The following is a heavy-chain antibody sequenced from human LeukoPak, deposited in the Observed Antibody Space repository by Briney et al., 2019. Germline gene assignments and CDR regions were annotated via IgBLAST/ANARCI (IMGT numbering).Heavy chain of an antibody. CDR2: INTDGSRA. CDR1: GFNFSDYW. V-gene: IGHV3-74*01. J-gene: IGHJ4*02. CDR3: ARVIERGAAWDK. D-gene: IGHD1-1*01. Sequence: PGGSLGLSCAASGFNFSDYWMHWVRQAPGKGLLWVSRINTDGSRATYADSVKGRITISRDNAQSMVYLQLNSLRVEDTAVYYCARVIERGAAWDKWGQGTLVTASS.